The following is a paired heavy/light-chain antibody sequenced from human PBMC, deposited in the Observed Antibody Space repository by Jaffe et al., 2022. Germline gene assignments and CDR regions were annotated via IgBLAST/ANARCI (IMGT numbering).Light chain of an antibody. V-gene: IGKV2-30*02. CDR3: MQGIHWPST. CDR1: QSLVHSNGNTY. J-gene: IGKJ1*01. CDR2: KVS. Sequence: DVVMTQSPLSLPVTLGQPASISCRSSQSLVHSNGNTYLHWFQQRPGQSPRRLIYKVSNRDSGVPDRFSGSGSGTDFTLRISRVEAEDVGFYYCMQGIHWPSTFGQGTKVEIK.
Heavy chain of an antibody. Sequence: EVQLVESGGGLVQPGGSLRLSCAASGFSFSSFWMTWVRQTPGKGLERVATTDQSGTQKYYMDSVRGRFTISRDNAKNSLYLEMNSLRADDTAVYYCARDPEQGAFDIWGQGTMVTVS. CDR3: ARDPEQGAFDI. CDR1: GFSFSSFW. V-gene: IGHV3-7*01. D-gene: IGHD1-1*01. CDR2: TDQSGTQK. J-gene: IGHJ3*02.